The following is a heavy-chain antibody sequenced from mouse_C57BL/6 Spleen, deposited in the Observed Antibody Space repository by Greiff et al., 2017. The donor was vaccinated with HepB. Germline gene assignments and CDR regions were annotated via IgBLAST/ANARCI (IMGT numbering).Heavy chain of an antibody. Sequence: EVQRVESGGGLVKPGGSLKLSCAASGFTFSSYAMSWVRQTPEKRLEWVATISDGGSYTYYPDNVKGRFTISRDNAKNNLYLQMSHLKSEDTAMYYCARDRFITTVVEGFAYWGQGTLVTVSA. J-gene: IGHJ3*01. CDR2: ISDGGSYT. D-gene: IGHD1-1*01. V-gene: IGHV5-4*01. CDR3: ARDRFITTVVEGFAY. CDR1: GFTFSSYA.